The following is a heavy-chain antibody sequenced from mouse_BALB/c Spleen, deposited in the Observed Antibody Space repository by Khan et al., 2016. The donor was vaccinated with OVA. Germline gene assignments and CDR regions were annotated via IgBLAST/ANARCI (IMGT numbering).Heavy chain of an antibody. CDR3: ARGYFGNYEFAY. J-gene: IGHJ3*01. CDR2: IFPGTGTT. D-gene: IGHD2-1*01. CDR1: GYTFTNYW. Sequence: QVQLQQSGAELVKPGASVKLSCKTSGYTFTNYWIQWIKQRPGQGLGWIGQIFPGTGTTYYNEIFKAKATLTIATSSSTAYLQLTSRTSEDSAVYCCARGYFGNYEFAYWGQGTLVTVSP. V-gene: IGHV1S132*01.